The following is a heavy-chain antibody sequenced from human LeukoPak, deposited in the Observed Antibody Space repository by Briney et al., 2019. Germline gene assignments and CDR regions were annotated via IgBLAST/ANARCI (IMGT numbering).Heavy chain of an antibody. J-gene: IGHJ4*02. CDR3: ARTYYYDGGVYQDS. CDR1: GYTFTGYY. Sequence: ASVKVSCKASGYTFTGYYMHWVRQAPGQGLEWMGRINPNSGGTNYAQKFQGRVTMTRDTSISTAYMELSRLRSDDTAVYYCARTYYYDGGVYQDSWGKETLVPFSS. V-gene: IGHV1-2*06. D-gene: IGHD3-22*01. CDR2: INPNSGGT.